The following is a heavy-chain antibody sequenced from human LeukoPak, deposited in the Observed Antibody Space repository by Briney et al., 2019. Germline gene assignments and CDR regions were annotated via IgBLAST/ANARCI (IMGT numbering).Heavy chain of an antibody. D-gene: IGHD3-22*01. CDR3: ARDSDSSGPTFDY. CDR2: IYSGGST. CDR1: GFTVSSNY. V-gene: IGHV3-66*01. Sequence: GGSLRLSGAASGFTVSSNYMSWVRQAPGKGLEWVSVIYSGGSTYYADCVKGRFTISRDNSKNTLYLQMNSLRAEDTAVYYCARDSDSSGPTFDYWGQGTLVTVSS. J-gene: IGHJ4*02.